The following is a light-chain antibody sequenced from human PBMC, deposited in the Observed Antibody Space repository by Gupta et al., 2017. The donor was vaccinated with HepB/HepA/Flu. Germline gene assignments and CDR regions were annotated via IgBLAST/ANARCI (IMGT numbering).Light chain of an antibody. CDR2: EVS. Sequence: QSALTQPASVSGSTGQSITISCTGTSSDVGSYNLVSWYQQHPGKAPKLMIYEVSKRPSGVSNRFSGSKSGNTASLTISGLQAEDEADYYCCSYAGSSTPVVLGGGTKLTVL. V-gene: IGLV2-23*02. CDR3: CSYAGSSTPVV. CDR1: SSDVGSYNL. J-gene: IGLJ2*01.